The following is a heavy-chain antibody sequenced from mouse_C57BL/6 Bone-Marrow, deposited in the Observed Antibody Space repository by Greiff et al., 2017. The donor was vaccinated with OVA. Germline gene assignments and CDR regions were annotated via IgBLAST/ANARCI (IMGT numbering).Heavy chain of an antibody. V-gene: IGHV3-6*01. CDR1: GYSITSGYY. CDR3: ARGGNYVDY. CDR2: ISYDGSN. J-gene: IGHJ4*01. Sequence: VQLQQSGPGLVKPSQSLSLTCSVTGYSITSGYYWNWIRQFPGNKLEWMGYISYDGSNNYNPSLKNRISITRDTSKNQFFLKLKSVATEDTATYDCARGGNYVDYWGQGTSVTVSS. D-gene: IGHD2-1*01.